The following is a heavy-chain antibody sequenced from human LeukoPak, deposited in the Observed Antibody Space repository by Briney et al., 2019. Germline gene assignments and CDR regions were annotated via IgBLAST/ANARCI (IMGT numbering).Heavy chain of an antibody. V-gene: IGHV5-51*01. CDR1: GYSFTTYW. CDR3: ARRLAAANTDAFDI. CDR2: IYPGDSDT. J-gene: IGHJ3*02. D-gene: IGHD6-13*01. Sequence: GESLKISCKGSGYSFTTYWIAWVRQMPGKGLEWMGIIYPGDSDTRYSPSFQGQVTISADKSISTAYLQWSSLKASDTAMYYCARRLAAANTDAFDIWGQGTMVTISS.